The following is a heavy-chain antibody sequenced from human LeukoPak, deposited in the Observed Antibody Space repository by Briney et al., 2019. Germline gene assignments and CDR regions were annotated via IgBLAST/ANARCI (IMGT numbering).Heavy chain of an antibody. CDR1: GFTVSSNY. Sequence: GGSLRLSCAASGFTVSSNYMSWVRQAPGKGLEWVSVIYSGGSTYYADSVKGRFTISRDNSKNTLYLQMNSLRAEDTAVYYCAKTSKIAVAANRYYFDYWGQGTLVTVSS. D-gene: IGHD6-19*01. J-gene: IGHJ4*02. CDR2: IYSGGST. CDR3: AKTSKIAVAANRYYFDY. V-gene: IGHV3-53*01.